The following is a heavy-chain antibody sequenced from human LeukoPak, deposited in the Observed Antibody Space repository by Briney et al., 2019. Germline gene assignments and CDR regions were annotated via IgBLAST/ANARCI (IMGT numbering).Heavy chain of an antibody. D-gene: IGHD4-17*01. CDR3: ATLPFDYGDYRVQRDCLDY. V-gene: IGHV1-24*01. CDR2: FDPEDGET. J-gene: IGHJ4*02. Sequence: ASVKVSCKVSGYTLTELSMDWVRQAPGKGLEWMGGFDPEDGETIYAQKFQGRVTMTEDTSTDTAYMELSSLRSEDTAVYYCATLPFDYGDYRVQRDCLDYWGQGTLVTVSS. CDR1: GYTLTELS.